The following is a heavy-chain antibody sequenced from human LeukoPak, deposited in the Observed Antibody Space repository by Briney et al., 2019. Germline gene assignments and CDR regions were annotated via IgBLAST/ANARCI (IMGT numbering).Heavy chain of an antibody. J-gene: IGHJ3*02. CDR3: ARGPYSYDSSGAFDI. V-gene: IGHV4-38-2*02. Sequence: SETLSLTCTVSGYSISSGYYWAWIRQPPGKGLEWIGSIYHSGSTYYNPSLKSRVTISVDTSKNQFSLKPSSVTAADTAVYFCARGPYSYDSSGAFDIWGQGTMVTVSS. CDR2: IYHSGST. CDR1: GYSISSGYY. D-gene: IGHD3-22*01.